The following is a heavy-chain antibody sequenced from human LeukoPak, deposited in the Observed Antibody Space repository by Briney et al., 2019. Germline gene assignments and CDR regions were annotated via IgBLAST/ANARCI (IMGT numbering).Heavy chain of an antibody. J-gene: IGHJ1*01. CDR3: ARGGTSANFQH. V-gene: IGHV4-31*03. CDR2: IHYSGST. CDR1: GGSIRSGAYY. Sequence: SQTLSLTCTVSGGSIRSGAYYWSWIRQRPGKGLEWIGYIHYSGSTHYNPSLQSRVSISVDTSQNQFSLKLSSVTAADTAVYYCARGGTSANFQHWGQGTLLTVSS.